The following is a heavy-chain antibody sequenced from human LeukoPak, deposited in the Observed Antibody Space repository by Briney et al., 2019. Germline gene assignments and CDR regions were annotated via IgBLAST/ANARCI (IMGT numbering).Heavy chain of an antibody. Sequence: SETLSLTCTVSGGSISSSSYYWGWIRQPPGKGLEWIGSIYYSGSTNYNPSLKSRVTISVDTSKNQFSLKLSSVTAADTAVYYCARFPGTDWYFDLWGRGTLVTVSS. V-gene: IGHV4-39*07. CDR2: IYYSGST. CDR3: ARFPGTDWYFDL. CDR1: GGSISSSSYY. D-gene: IGHD3-10*01. J-gene: IGHJ2*01.